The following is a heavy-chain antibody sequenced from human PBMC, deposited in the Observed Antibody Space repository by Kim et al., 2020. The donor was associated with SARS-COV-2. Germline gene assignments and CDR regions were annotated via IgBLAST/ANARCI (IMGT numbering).Heavy chain of an antibody. CDR2: ISSSSSYI. V-gene: IGHV3-21*04. CDR1: GFTFSSYS. J-gene: IGHJ6*02. Sequence: GGSLRLSCAASGFTFSSYSMNWVRQAPGKGLEWVSSISSSSSYIYYADSVKGRFTISRDNAKNSLYLQMNSLRAEDTAVYYCARVIAAAAGTEQWLVPYYYYGMDVWGQGTTVTVSS. CDR3: ARVIAAAAGTEQWLVPYYYYGMDV. D-gene: IGHD6-13*01.